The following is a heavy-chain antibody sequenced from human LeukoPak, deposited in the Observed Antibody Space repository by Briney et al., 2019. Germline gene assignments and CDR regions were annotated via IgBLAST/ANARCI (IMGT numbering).Heavy chain of an antibody. CDR3: ARISPRDGYNFDY. Sequence: SQTLSLTCAISGDSVSSNSAAWNWTRQSPSRGLEWLGRTYYRSKWYNDYAVSVKSRITINPDTSKNQFSLQLNSVTPEDTAVYYCARISPRDGYNFDYWGQGTLVTVSS. V-gene: IGHV6-1*01. D-gene: IGHD5-24*01. CDR1: GDSVSSNSAA. CDR2: TYYRSKWYN. J-gene: IGHJ4*02.